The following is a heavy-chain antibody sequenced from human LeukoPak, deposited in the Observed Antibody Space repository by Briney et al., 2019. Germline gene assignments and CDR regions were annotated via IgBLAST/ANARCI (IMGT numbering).Heavy chain of an antibody. CDR3: ARARGFYFDTSGQALYYFDY. J-gene: IGHJ4*02. CDR2: IYHSGSS. Sequence: PSETLSLTCAVSGGSISSGGYSWSWIRQPPGKGLECIGYIYHSGSSNYNPSLKSRVTISLDRSKNQFSLKLSSVTAADTAVYYCARARGFYFDTSGQALYYFDYWGQGTLVTVSS. CDR1: GGSISSGGYS. V-gene: IGHV4-30-2*01. D-gene: IGHD3-22*01.